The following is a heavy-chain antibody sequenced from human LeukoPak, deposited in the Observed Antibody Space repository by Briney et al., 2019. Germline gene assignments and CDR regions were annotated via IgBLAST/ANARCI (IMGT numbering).Heavy chain of an antibody. V-gene: IGHV4-38-2*01. Sequence: SETLSLTCGASNYYISSGSYWSWIRQPPGKGLEWIGSIYHTGSAYYSSSLQSRVTISVDTSKNQFSVKLSSVTAADTAVYYCARANDRGGTSPLDYWGQGTLVTVSS. CDR3: ARANDRGGTSPLDY. J-gene: IGHJ4*02. CDR2: IYHTGSA. CDR1: NYYISSGSY. D-gene: IGHD2-2*01.